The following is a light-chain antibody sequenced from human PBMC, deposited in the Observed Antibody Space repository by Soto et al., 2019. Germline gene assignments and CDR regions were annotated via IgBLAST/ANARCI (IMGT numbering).Light chain of an antibody. CDR3: AAWDDGLSGPV. Sequence: QSVLAQPPSASGTPGQRVTISCSGGGSNIGREAVSWYQQFPGTAPKLLIFDTTQRPSGVPDRFSGSKSGTSASLAISGLQSEDEADYYCAAWDDGLSGPVFGGGTKVTVL. CDR1: GSNIGREA. V-gene: IGLV1-44*01. CDR2: DTT. J-gene: IGLJ3*02.